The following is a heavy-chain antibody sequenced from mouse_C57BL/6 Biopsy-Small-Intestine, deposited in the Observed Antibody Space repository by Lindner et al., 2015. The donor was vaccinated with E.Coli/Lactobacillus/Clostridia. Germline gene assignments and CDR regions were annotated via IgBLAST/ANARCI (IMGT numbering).Heavy chain of an antibody. J-gene: IGHJ2*01. V-gene: IGHV14-3*01. D-gene: IGHD2-2*01. Sequence: SVKVSCKASGYTFNNYDINWVRQAPGQGLEWMGGISVYNGNTKYAQKFQGRVTMTTDTSTNTAYMELRSLRSDDTAIYYCAREHTYYYGSGSYIGGLHYFDFWGQGTLVTVSS. CDR2: ISVYNGNT. CDR1: GYTFNNYD. CDR3: AREHTYYYGSGSYIGGLHYFDF.